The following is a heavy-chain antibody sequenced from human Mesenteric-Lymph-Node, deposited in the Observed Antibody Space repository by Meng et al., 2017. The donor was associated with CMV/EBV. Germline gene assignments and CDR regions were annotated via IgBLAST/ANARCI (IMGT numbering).Heavy chain of an antibody. Sequence: SLKISCAASGFTFDIYAMHWVRQAPGKGLEWVSGISWNSANMGYADSVKGRFTISRDNAKKSLNLQMNSLRAEDTAFYYCAKDMGAAAVYYYYGLDVWGQGTTVTVSS. V-gene: IGHV3-9*01. J-gene: IGHJ6*02. CDR2: ISWNSANM. CDR3: AKDMGAAAVYYYYGLDV. CDR1: GFTFDIYA. D-gene: IGHD6-13*01.